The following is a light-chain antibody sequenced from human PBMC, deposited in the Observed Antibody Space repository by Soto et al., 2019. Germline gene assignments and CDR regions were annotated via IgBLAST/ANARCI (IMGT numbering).Light chain of an antibody. CDR2: EDN. CDR1: RGSIASNY. V-gene: IGLV6-57*02. Sequence: NFMLTQPHSVSESPGKTVTISCTGSRGSIASNYVQWYQQRPGSAPTTVIYEDNQRPSGDPDRFSGSIDSSSNSASLTISGLKTEDETDYYCQSYDSSNVVFGGGTKLTVL. CDR3: QSYDSSNVV. J-gene: IGLJ2*01.